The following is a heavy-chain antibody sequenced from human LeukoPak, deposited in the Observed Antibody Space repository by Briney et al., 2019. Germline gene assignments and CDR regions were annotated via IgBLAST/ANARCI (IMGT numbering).Heavy chain of an antibody. D-gene: IGHD3-16*01. CDR1: GFTFNSYG. V-gene: IGHV3-30*02. J-gene: IGHJ3*02. Sequence: GGSLRLSCAASGFTFNSYGMHWVRQAPGKGLDWVAFVRDDGSSQKYAATVKGRFTTSRDNSKNTLYLQMNNLRPEDTAVYYCTKGQLWASGRAFDIWGQGTMVTVSS. CDR3: TKGQLWASGRAFDI. CDR2: VRDDGSSQ.